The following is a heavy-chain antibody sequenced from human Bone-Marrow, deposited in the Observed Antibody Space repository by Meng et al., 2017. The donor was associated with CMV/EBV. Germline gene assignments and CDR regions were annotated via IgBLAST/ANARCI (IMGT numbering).Heavy chain of an antibody. CDR1: GFTFDDYG. D-gene: IGHD5-12*01. Sequence: ESLKISCAASGFTFDDYGMSWVRQAPGKGLEWVSGINWNGGSTGYADSVKGRFTISRDNAKNSLYLQMNSLRAEDTALYYCARGGWLRFSDYWGQGTLVTFSS. CDR3: ARGGWLRFSDY. J-gene: IGHJ4*02. V-gene: IGHV3-20*04. CDR2: INWNGGST.